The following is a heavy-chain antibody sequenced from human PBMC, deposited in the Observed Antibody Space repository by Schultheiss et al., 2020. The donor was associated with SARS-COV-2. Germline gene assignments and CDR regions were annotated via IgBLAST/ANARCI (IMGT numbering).Heavy chain of an antibody. CDR2: ISGYNDNK. Sequence: ASVKVSCRSSGYTFTNYGIIWVRQAPGQGLEWMGWISGYNDNKQYAQKFQDRVTLTTDTSTSTAYMELRSLRSDDTAVYYCAREGLGYCSGGSCSAFDMWGQGTMVTVSS. D-gene: IGHD2-15*01. J-gene: IGHJ3*02. CDR3: AREGLGYCSGGSCSAFDM. CDR1: GYTFTNYG. V-gene: IGHV1-18*04.